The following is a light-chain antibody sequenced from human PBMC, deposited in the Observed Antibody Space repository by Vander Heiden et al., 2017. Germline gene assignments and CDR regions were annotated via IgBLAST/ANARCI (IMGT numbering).Light chain of an antibody. CDR3: QQYDNLPLT. J-gene: IGKJ4*01. CDR1: QDISNY. CDR2: DAS. Sequence: DIQMTQSPSSLSASVGDRVTITCQASQDISNYLNWYQQKPGKAPKLLIYDASNFETGVPSRFSGSGSGTDFTFTISSLQPEDIATYYCQQYDNLPLTFGGGTKVXIK. V-gene: IGKV1-33*01.